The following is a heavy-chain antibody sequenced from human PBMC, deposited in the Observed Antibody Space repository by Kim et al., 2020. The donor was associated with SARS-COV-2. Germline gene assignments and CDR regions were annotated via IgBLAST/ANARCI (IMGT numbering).Heavy chain of an antibody. D-gene: IGHD3-22*01. J-gene: IGHJ5*02. V-gene: IGHV4-59*13. CDR3: ARGLFGGAYDSSGYGVWGWFDP. CDR2: IYYSGST. CDR1: GGSISSYY. Sequence: SETLSLTCTVSGGSISSYYWSWIRQPPGKGLEWIGYIYYSGSTNYNPSLKSRVTISVDTSKNQFSLKLSSVTAADTAVYYCARGLFGGAYDSSGYGVWGWFDPWGQGTLVTVSS.